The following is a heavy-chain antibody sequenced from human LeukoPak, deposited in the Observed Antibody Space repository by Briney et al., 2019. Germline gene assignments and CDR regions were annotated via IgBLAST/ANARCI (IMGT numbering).Heavy chain of an antibody. Sequence: GGSLRLSCAASGFTFSSYAMSWVRQAPGKGLEWVSGISSSGSNTYHADSVKGRFTISRDNAKNTLYLQMNSLRAEDTAVYYCARDSYYESSGYFGDAFDIWGQGTMVTVSS. V-gene: IGHV3-23*01. D-gene: IGHD3-22*01. CDR2: ISSSGSNT. CDR3: ARDSYYESSGYFGDAFDI. J-gene: IGHJ3*02. CDR1: GFTFSSYA.